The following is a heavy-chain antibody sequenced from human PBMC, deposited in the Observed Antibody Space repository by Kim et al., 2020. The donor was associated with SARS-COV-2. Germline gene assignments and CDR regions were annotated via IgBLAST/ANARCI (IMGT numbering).Heavy chain of an antibody. Sequence: GGSLRLSCAASGFTFDDYAMHWVRQAPGKGLEWVSLISGDGGNTYYADSVKGRFTISRDNSKNSLYLQMNSLRTEDTALYYCAKDISYCGGDCYSGPLDYWGQGTLVTVSS. CDR2: ISGDGGNT. D-gene: IGHD2-21*02. CDR1: GFTFDDYA. CDR3: AKDISYCGGDCYSGPLDY. J-gene: IGHJ4*02. V-gene: IGHV3-43*02.